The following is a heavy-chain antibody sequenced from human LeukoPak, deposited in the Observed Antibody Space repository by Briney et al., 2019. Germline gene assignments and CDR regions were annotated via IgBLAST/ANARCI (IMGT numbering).Heavy chain of an antibody. D-gene: IGHD3-22*01. J-gene: IGHJ3*02. CDR2: IYYSGST. CDR3: ARDLGYYDSSGSDAFDI. CDR1: GYSISSGYY. V-gene: IGHV4-61*01. Sequence: SETLSLTCTVSGYSISSGYYWGWIRQPPGKGLEWIGYIYYSGSTNYNPSLKSRVTISVDTSKNQFSLKLSSVTAADTAVYYCARDLGYYDSSGSDAFDIWGQGTMVTVSS.